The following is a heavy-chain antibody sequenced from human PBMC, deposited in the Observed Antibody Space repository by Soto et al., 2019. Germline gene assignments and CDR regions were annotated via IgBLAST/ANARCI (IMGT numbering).Heavy chain of an antibody. Sequence: GGSLRLSCAASGFTFSSYGMHWVRQAPGKGLEWVAVISYDGSNKYYADSVKGRFTISRDNSKNTLYLQMNSLRAEDTAVYYCAKDAGYCSSTSCPRENYYYYMDVWGKGTTVTVSS. D-gene: IGHD2-2*01. CDR1: GFTFSSYG. CDR3: AKDAGYCSSTSCPRENYYYYMDV. J-gene: IGHJ6*03. CDR2: ISYDGSNK. V-gene: IGHV3-30*18.